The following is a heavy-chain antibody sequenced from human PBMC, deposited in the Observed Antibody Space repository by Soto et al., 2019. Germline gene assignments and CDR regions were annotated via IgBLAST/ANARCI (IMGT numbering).Heavy chain of an antibody. J-gene: IGHJ6*02. D-gene: IGHD5-18*01. CDR1: GGTFSSYA. V-gene: IGHV1-69*13. CDR2: IIPIFGTA. Sequence: GASVKVSCKASGGTFSSYAISWVRQAPGQGLEWMGGIIPIFGTANYAQKFQGRVTITADESTSTAYMELSSLRSEDTAVYYCARLVDTADYYYYGMDVWGQGTTVTVSS. CDR3: ARLVDTADYYYYGMDV.